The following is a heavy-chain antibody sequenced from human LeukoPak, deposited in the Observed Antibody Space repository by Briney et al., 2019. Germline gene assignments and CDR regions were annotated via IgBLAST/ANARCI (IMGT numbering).Heavy chain of an antibody. Sequence: GGSLRLYCAASGFTFSSYAMHWVRQAPGKGLEWVAVISYDGSNKYYADSVKGRFTISRDNSKNTLYLQMNSLRAEDTAVYYCARDMFMYSSSDTAMVGGCDYWGQGTLVTVSS. CDR2: ISYDGSNK. CDR3: ARDMFMYSSSDTAMVGGCDY. D-gene: IGHD5-18*01. V-gene: IGHV3-30-3*01. J-gene: IGHJ4*02. CDR1: GFTFSSYA.